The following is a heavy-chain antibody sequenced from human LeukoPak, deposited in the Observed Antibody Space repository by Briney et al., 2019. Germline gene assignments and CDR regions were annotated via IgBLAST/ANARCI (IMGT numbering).Heavy chain of an antibody. Sequence: GGSLRLSCAASGFTFGSYAMSWVRQAPGKGLEWVSAISGSGGSTYYADSVKGRFTISRDNSKNTLYLQMNSLRAEDTAVYYCAKDGVDSSGYYYDYWGQGTLVTVSS. D-gene: IGHD3-22*01. CDR3: AKDGVDSSGYYYDY. CDR1: GFTFGSYA. J-gene: IGHJ4*02. CDR2: ISGSGGST. V-gene: IGHV3-23*01.